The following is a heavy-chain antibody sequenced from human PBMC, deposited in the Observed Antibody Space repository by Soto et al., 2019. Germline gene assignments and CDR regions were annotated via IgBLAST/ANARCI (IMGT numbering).Heavy chain of an antibody. CDR3: AREYDFWSGYHYGMDV. D-gene: IGHD3-3*01. J-gene: IGHJ6*02. CDR1: GGSISSYY. V-gene: IGHV4-59*01. Sequence: PSETLSLTCTVSGGSISSYYWSWIRQPPGKGLEWIGYIYYSGSTNYNPSLKSRVNISVDTSKNQFSLKLSSVTAADTAVFYCAREYDFWSGYHYGMDVWGQGTTVTVSS. CDR2: IYYSGST.